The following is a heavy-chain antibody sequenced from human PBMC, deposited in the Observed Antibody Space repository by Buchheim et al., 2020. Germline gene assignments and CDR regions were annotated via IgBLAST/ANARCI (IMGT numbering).Heavy chain of an antibody. D-gene: IGHD3-22*01. V-gene: IGHV1-2*06. Sequence: QIHLVQSGAEVKEPGASVKVSCTASGYTFTASFIHWVRQAPGQGFEWMGRIYPHDGGTDYGQKFQGRVTITKDTSTSTAYMELSRLRSDDTAVYYCARVKGRSSGYYLTTFDYWGQGTL. CDR3: ARVKGRSSGYYLTTFDY. CDR2: IYPHDGGT. J-gene: IGHJ4*02. CDR1: GYTFTASF.